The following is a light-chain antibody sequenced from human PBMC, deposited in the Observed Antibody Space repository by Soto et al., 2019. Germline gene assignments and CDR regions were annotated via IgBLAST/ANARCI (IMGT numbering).Light chain of an antibody. V-gene: IGKV3-20*01. CDR1: QSVNSDY. CDR3: QCGMSPPT. J-gene: IGKJ4*01. Sequence: DIVLTQSPDTLSLSPGERATLSCGASQSVNSDYLAWYQQKPGQAPRLLIHAASTRATDIPDRFSGSGSGTDFTLTISRLEPEDFAVYFCQCGMSPPTFGGGTKVDIK. CDR2: AAS.